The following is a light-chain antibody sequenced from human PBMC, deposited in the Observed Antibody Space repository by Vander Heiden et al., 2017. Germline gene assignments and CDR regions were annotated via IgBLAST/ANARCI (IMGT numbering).Light chain of an antibody. V-gene: IGKV3-11*01. J-gene: IGKJ4*01. CDR3: QQRSNGPPLT. Sequence: EIVLTQSPATLSLSPGERATLSCMASQSVSSYLAWYQQKPGQAPRLLIYDASNRATGIPARFSGSGSGTDFTLTISSLEPEDFAVYYCQQRSNGPPLTFGGGTKVEIK. CDR1: QSVSSY. CDR2: DAS.